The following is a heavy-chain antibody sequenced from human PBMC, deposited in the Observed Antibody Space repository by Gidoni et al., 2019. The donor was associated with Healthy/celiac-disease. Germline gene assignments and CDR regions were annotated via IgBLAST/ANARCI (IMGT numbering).Heavy chain of an antibody. D-gene: IGHD6-19*01. V-gene: IGHV4-61*01. CDR1: GGSVSSGSYY. J-gene: IGHJ6*02. CDR3: ARQDSSGFYYYYYGMDV. Sequence: QVQLQESGPGLVQPSETLSPTCTVSGGSVSSGSYYWSWIRQPPGKGLEWIGYIYYSGSTNYNPSLKSRVTISVDTSKNQFSLKLSSVTAADTAVYYCARQDSSGFYYYYYGMDVWGQGTTVTVSS. CDR2: IYYSGST.